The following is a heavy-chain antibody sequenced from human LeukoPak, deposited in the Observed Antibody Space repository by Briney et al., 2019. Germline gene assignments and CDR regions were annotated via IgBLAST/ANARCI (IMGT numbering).Heavy chain of an antibody. J-gene: IGHJ4*02. D-gene: IGHD2-15*01. Sequence: SETPSLTCTVSGGSISSYYWSWIRQPPGKGLEWIGYIYYSGSTNYNPSLKSRVTISVDTSKNQFSLKLSSVTAADTAVYYCARDSGALSYWGQGTLVTASS. CDR1: GGSISSYY. V-gene: IGHV4-59*01. CDR2: IYYSGST. CDR3: ARDSGALSY.